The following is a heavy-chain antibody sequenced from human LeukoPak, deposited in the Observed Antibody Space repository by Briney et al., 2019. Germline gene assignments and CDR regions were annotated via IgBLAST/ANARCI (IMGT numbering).Heavy chain of an antibody. CDR3: ARDCSGGSCPLI. V-gene: IGHV1-18*01. Sequence: GASVKVSCKASGYTFTSYGISWVRQAPGQGLEWMGWISAYNGNTNYAQKLQGRVTMTTDTSTSAAYMELRSLRSDDAAVYYCARDCSGGSCPLIWGQGTLVTVSS. CDR1: GYTFTSYG. D-gene: IGHD2-15*01. J-gene: IGHJ4*02. CDR2: ISAYNGNT.